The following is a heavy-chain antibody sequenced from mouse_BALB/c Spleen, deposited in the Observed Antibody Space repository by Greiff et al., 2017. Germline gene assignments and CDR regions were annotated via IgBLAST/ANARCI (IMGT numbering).Heavy chain of an antibody. D-gene: IGHD2-3*01. CDR1: GFAFSSYD. Sequence: EVKLMESGGGLVKPGGSLKLSCAASGFAFSSYDMSWVRQTPEKRLEWVAYISSGGGSTYYPDTVKGRFTISRDNAKNTLYLQMSSLKSEDTAMYYCARHDGYLDYWGQGTTLTVSS. J-gene: IGHJ2*01. CDR3: ARHDGYLDY. V-gene: IGHV5-12-1*01. CDR2: ISSGGGST.